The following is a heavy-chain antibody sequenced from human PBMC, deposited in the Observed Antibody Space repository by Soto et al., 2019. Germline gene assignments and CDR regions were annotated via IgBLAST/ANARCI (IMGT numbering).Heavy chain of an antibody. D-gene: IGHD1-26*01. CDR1: GGSISSYY. V-gene: IGHV4-59*01. J-gene: IGHJ3*02. CDR3: ARGPVIVGATYAFDI. Sequence: QVQLQESGPGLVKPSETLSLTCTVSGGSISSYYWSWIRQPPGKGLEWIGYIYYSGSTNYNPSLKSRVTISVDTSKNQFSLKLSSVTAADTAVYYCARGPVIVGATYAFDIWGQGTMVTVSS. CDR2: IYYSGST.